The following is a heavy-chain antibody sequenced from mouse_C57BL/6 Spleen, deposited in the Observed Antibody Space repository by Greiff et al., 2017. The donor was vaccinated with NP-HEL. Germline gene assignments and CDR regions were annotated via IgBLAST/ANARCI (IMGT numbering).Heavy chain of an antibody. CDR3: ARDDGSSYGYFDV. CDR2: INPYNGGT. D-gene: IGHD1-1*01. J-gene: IGHJ1*03. CDR1: GYTFTDYY. Sequence: VQLQQSGPVLVKPGASVKMSCKASGYTFTDYYMNWVKQSPGKSLEWIGVINPYNGGTSYNQKFKGKATLTVDKSSSTAYMELNSLTSEDSAVYYCARDDGSSYGYFDVWGTGTTVTVSS. V-gene: IGHV1-19*01.